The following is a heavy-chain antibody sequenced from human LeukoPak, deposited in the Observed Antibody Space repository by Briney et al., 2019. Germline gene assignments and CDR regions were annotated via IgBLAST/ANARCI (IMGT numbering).Heavy chain of an antibody. D-gene: IGHD3-3*01. Sequence: ASVKVSCKASGYTFTSYAMHWVRQAPGQRLEWMGWINAGNGNTKYSQKFQGRVTITRDTSASTAYMELSSLRSEDTAVYYCARGITIFGVPPGPMDVWGQGTTVTVSS. J-gene: IGHJ6*02. CDR2: INAGNGNT. CDR1: GYTFTSYA. V-gene: IGHV1-3*01. CDR3: ARGITIFGVPPGPMDV.